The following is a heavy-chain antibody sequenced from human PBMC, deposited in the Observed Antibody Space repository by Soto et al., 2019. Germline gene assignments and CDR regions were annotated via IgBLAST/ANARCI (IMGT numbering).Heavy chain of an antibody. CDR1: GLTFSTYA. Sequence: EVHLLESGGDLVQPGGSLRLSCTASGLTFSTYAMSCVRQAPGKGLEWVSAICGSGTGGRTYYADSVKGRFTISRDNSKNTVYLQMNSLRADDPAVYYCAKSPGGLDGYNSDYYGMDVWGQGTTVTVSS. D-gene: IGHD5-12*01. J-gene: IGHJ6*02. V-gene: IGHV3-23*01. CDR3: AKSPGGLDGYNSDYYGMDV. CDR2: ICGSGTGGRT.